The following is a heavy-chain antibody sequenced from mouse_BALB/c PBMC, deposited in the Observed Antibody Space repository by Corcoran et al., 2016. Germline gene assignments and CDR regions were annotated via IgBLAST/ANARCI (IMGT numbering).Heavy chain of an antibody. V-gene: IGHV1S34*01. CDR1: GYSFTGYY. D-gene: IGHD1-1*01. CDR2: IGCYNGAT. J-gene: IGHJ4*01. CDR3: AREAYYGSRGYYAMDY. Sequence: LVKTGASVKISCKASGYSFTGYYMHWVKQSHGKSLEWIGYIGCYNGATSYNQKFKGKATFTVDTSSSTAYMQFNSLTSEDSAVYYCAREAYYGSRGYYAMDYWGQGTSVTVSS.